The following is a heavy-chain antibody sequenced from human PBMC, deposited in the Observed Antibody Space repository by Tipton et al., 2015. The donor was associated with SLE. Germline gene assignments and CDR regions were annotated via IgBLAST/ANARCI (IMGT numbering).Heavy chain of an antibody. CDR3: ARDPWYYGSGSPFDY. CDR1: GYTFTSYG. J-gene: IGHJ4*02. V-gene: IGHV1-18*01. CDR2: ISAYNGNT. Sequence: QSGAEVKKPGASVKASCKASGYTFTSYGISWVRQAPGQGLEWMGWISAYNGNTNYAQKLQGRVTMTTDTSTSTAYMELRSLRSDDTAVYYCARDPWYYGSGSPFDYWGQGTLVTVSS. D-gene: IGHD3-10*01.